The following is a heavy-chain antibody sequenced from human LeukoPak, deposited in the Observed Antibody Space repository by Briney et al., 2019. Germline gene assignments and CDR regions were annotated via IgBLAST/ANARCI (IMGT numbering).Heavy chain of an antibody. Sequence: SETLSLTCTVSGGSISSGSYYWSWIRQPAGKGLESIGRIYTSGSTNYNPSLKSRVTISVDTSKNQFSLKLSSVTAADTAVYYCARDSTTGAFDIWGQGTMVTVS. CDR3: ARDSTTGAFDI. V-gene: IGHV4-61*02. CDR1: GGSISSGSYY. CDR2: IYTSGST. D-gene: IGHD1-14*01. J-gene: IGHJ3*02.